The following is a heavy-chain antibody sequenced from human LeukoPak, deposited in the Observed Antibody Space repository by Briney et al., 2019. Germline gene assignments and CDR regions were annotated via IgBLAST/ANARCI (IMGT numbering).Heavy chain of an antibody. J-gene: IGHJ3*02. CDR3: ARHQGYCSGGSCYARGAFDI. V-gene: IGHV4-39*01. Sequence: SETLSLTCTVSGGSISSSSYYWGWIRQPPGKGLEWIGSIYYSGSTYYNPSLKSRVTISVDTSKNQFSLKLSSVTAADTAVYYCARHQGYCSGGSCYARGAFDIWGQGTMVTVSS. CDR2: IYYSGST. CDR1: GGSISSSSYY. D-gene: IGHD2-15*01.